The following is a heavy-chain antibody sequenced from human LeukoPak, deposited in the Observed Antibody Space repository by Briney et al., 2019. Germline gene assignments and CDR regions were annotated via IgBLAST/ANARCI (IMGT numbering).Heavy chain of an antibody. CDR2: ISSTSSTI. Sequence: PGGSLRLSCAASGFTFSTYSMNWVRQAPGKGLEWVSYISSTSSTIYYADSVKGRFTISRDNAKNSLYLQMDSLRAEDTAVYFCAREIQVLGAFDIWGQGTMVTVSS. CDR1: GFTFSTYS. V-gene: IGHV3-48*04. CDR3: AREIQVLGAFDI. D-gene: IGHD4/OR15-4a*01. J-gene: IGHJ3*02.